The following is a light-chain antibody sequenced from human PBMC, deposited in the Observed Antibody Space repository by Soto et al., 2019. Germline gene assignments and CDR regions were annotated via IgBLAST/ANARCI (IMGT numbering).Light chain of an antibody. Sequence: IQLTQSPSSLSASVGDRVTITCRASQCISNYLAWYQQKPGKAPKLLIYAASTLQSGVPSRFSGSGSGTEFTLTISSLQPEDFATYYCQQFNNYPPLITFGQGTRLEI. V-gene: IGKV1-9*01. CDR2: AAS. CDR3: QQFNNYPPLIT. CDR1: QCISNY. J-gene: IGKJ5*01.